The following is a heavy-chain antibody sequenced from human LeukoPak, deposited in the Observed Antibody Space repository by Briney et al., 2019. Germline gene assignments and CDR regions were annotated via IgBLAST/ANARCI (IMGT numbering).Heavy chain of an antibody. V-gene: IGHV1-18*04. CDR2: ITAYNGKT. J-gene: IGHJ4*02. D-gene: IGHD4-17*01. CDR3: ARDNGDYNFDF. CDR1: GYTFTSYY. Sequence: ASVKVSCKASGYTFTSYYMHWVRQAPGQGLEWMGWITAYNGKTNYGQKLQGRVTMTTDTSTNTVYMELRSLRSDDTAIYFCARDNGDYNFDFWGQGTLVTVSS.